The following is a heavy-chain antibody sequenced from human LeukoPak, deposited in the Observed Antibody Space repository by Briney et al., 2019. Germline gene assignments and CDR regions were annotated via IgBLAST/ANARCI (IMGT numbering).Heavy chain of an antibody. J-gene: IGHJ3*02. CDR1: GFTFSSYS. V-gene: IGHV3-21*01. D-gene: IGHD6-19*01. Sequence: PGGSLRLSCAASGFTFSSYSMNWVRQAPGKGLEWVSSISSSSSYIYYADSVKGRFTISRDNAKNSLYLQMNSLRAEDTAVYYCASSSGWYANAFDIWGQGTMVTVSS. CDR3: ASSSGWYANAFDI. CDR2: ISSSSSYI.